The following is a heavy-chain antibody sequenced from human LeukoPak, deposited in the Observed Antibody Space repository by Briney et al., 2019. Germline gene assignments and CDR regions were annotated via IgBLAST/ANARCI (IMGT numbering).Heavy chain of an antibody. J-gene: IGHJ4*02. CDR1: GYTFTSYY. V-gene: IGHV1-69*02. CDR3: ARKSQPYNWNDGDFDY. D-gene: IGHD1-1*01. Sequence: SVKVSCKASGYTFTSYYMHWVRQAPGQGLEWMGRIIPILGIANYAQKFQGRVTITADKSTSTAYMELSSLRSEDTAVYYCARKSQPYNWNDGDFDYWGQGTLVTVSS. CDR2: IIPILGIA.